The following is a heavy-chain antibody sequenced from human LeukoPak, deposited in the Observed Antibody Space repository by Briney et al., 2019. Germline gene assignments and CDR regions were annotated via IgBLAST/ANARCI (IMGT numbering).Heavy chain of an antibody. V-gene: IGHV3-74*01. J-gene: IGHJ3*02. CDR3: ARLSSFAFDI. Sequence: GGSLRLSCTASGFSFSGHWMHWARQLPGRGLVWVSRISPTGSTTSYADSVKGRFTVSRDNAKNTLYLQVNNLRAEDTAVYYCARLSSFAFDIWGQGTMVTVSS. D-gene: IGHD3-16*02. CDR2: ISPTGSTT. CDR1: GFSFSGHW.